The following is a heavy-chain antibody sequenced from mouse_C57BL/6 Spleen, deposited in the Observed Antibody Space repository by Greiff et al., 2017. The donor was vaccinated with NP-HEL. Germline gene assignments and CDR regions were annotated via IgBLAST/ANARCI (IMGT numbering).Heavy chain of an antibody. CDR1: GYTFTDYY. CDR3: ASPLYGNYEGGYAMDY. V-gene: IGHV1-84*01. D-gene: IGHD2-1*01. Sequence: VQLQQSGPELVKPGASVKISCKASGYTFTDYYINWVKQRPGQGLEWIGWIYPGSGNTKYNEKFKGKATLTVDTSSSTAYMQLSSLTSEDSAVYFCASPLYGNYEGGYAMDYWGQGTSVTVSS. J-gene: IGHJ4*01. CDR2: IYPGSGNT.